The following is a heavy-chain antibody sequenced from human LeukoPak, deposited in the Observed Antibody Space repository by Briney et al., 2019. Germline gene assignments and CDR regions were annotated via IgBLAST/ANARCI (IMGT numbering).Heavy chain of an antibody. V-gene: IGHV3-64D*09. J-gene: IGHJ4*02. D-gene: IGHD2-8*02. Sequence: GSLRLSCSASGFTFNSYAIHWVRQAPGKGLEYVSSIGTNGISTYYADSVTGRFTISRDNSKNSLYLQMSSLRAEDTAVYYCVKGQEVVYAPTFDYWGQGTLVTVSS. CDR1: GFTFNSYA. CDR2: IGTNGIST. CDR3: VKGQEVVYAPTFDY.